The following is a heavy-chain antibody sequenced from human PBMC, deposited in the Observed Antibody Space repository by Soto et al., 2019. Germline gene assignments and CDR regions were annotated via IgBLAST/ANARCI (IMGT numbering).Heavy chain of an antibody. D-gene: IGHD4-4*01. J-gene: IGHJ6*02. Sequence: GWAREVPGKGLEWMGILYPGDSDTRYSPSFQGHVTITVDKSTSTAYLQWNPLKASDTAMYYCARPISNLGSYYYGMDVCGQGTTLTV. V-gene: IGHV5-51*01. CDR3: ARPISNLGSYYYGMDV. CDR2: LYPGDSDT.